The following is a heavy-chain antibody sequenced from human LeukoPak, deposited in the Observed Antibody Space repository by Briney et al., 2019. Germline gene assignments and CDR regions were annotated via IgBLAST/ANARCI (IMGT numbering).Heavy chain of an antibody. J-gene: IGHJ4*02. CDR3: AGHHPRNTVDF. V-gene: IGHV4-59*08. D-gene: IGHD2/OR15-2a*01. CDR2: IYYSGST. CDR1: GGSISSYY. Sequence: SETLSLTCSVSGGSISSYYWSWVRQPPGKGLEWIGYIYYSGSTNYNPSLKSRVTISVDTSKNQFSLKLSSVTAADTAVYYCAGHHPRNTVDFWGQGTLVTVSS.